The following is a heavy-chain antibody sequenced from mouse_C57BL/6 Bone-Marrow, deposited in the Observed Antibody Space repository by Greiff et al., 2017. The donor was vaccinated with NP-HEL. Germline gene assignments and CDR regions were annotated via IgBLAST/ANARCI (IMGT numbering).Heavy chain of an antibody. CDR2: INPNNGGT. Sequence: VQLQQSGPELVKPGASVKISCKASGYTFTDYYMNWVKQSHGKSLEWIGDINPNNGGTSYNQKFKGKATLTVDKSSSTAYMELRSLTSEDSEDYYCARRGTTGEYYFDYWGQGTTLTVSS. CDR1: GYTFTDYY. V-gene: IGHV1-26*01. J-gene: IGHJ2*01. D-gene: IGHD2-12*01. CDR3: ARRGTTGEYYFDY.